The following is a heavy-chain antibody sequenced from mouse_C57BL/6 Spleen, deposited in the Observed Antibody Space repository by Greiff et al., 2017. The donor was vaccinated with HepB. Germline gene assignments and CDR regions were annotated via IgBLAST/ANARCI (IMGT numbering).Heavy chain of an antibody. V-gene: IGHV1-22*01. Sequence: EVQLQQSGPELVKPGASVKMSCKASGYTFTDYNMHWVKQSHGKSLEWIGYINPNNGGTSYNQKFKGKATLTVNKSSSTAYKELRSLTSEDSAVYYCARGGSLYDGYPYYFDYWGQGTTLTVSS. J-gene: IGHJ2*01. CDR1: GYTFTDYN. D-gene: IGHD2-3*01. CDR2: INPNNGGT. CDR3: ARGGSLYDGYPYYFDY.